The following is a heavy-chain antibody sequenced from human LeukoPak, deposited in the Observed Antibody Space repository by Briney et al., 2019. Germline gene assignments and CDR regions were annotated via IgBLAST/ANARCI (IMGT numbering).Heavy chain of an antibody. CDR2: IYHSGST. Sequence: SETLSLTCTVSGYSISSGYYWGWIRQPPGKGLEWIGSIYHSGSTYYNPSLKSRVTISVDTSKNQFSLKLSSVTAADTAVYYCASSLVRYGGNPYYFDYWGQGTLVTVSS. CDR3: ASSLVRYGGNPYYFDY. J-gene: IGHJ4*02. V-gene: IGHV4-38-2*02. D-gene: IGHD4-23*01. CDR1: GYSISSGYY.